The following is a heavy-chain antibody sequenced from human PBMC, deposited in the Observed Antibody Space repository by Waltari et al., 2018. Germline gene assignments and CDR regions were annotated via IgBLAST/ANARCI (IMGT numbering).Heavy chain of an antibody. Sequence: EVQLVESGGVVVQPGGSLRLSCAASGFTFDDYAMHWVRQAPGEGREWVSLISWDGGSTYYADAVKGRFTISRDNSKNSLYLQMNSLRAEDTALYYCAKGGSSGHFYYFDYWGQGTLVTVSS. CDR1: GFTFDDYA. D-gene: IGHD3-22*01. CDR3: AKGGSSGHFYYFDY. CDR2: ISWDGGST. V-gene: IGHV3-43D*04. J-gene: IGHJ4*02.